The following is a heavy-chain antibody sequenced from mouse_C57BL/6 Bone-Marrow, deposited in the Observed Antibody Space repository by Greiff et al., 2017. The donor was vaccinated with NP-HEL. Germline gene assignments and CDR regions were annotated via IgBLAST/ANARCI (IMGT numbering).Heavy chain of an antibody. CDR3: ARGHYY. Sequence: VQLQQSGAELVKPGASVKLPCTASGFTLPASSIPWFKHITEQGLEWIGRIDPEDGETKYAPKFQGKATITADTSSNTAYLQLSSLTSEDTAVYYCARGHYYWGQGTTLTVSS. J-gene: IGHJ2*01. V-gene: IGHV14-2*01. CDR1: GFTLPASS. D-gene: IGHD2-13*01. CDR2: IDPEDGET.